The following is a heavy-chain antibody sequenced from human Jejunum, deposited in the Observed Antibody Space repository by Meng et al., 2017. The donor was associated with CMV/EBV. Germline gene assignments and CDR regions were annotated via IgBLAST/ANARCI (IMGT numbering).Heavy chain of an antibody. J-gene: IGHJ4*02. CDR3: VREDIVVFDY. Sequence: SCAVSGFTYRYFWMSWVRPSPGVGLEWVANIKQDGSATYYADSVKGRFTISRDNAKNSLYLQMDNLRADDTAVYYCVREDIVVFDYWGQGTLVTVSS. CDR2: IKQDGSAT. CDR1: GFTYRYFW. D-gene: IGHD2-15*01. V-gene: IGHV3-7*01.